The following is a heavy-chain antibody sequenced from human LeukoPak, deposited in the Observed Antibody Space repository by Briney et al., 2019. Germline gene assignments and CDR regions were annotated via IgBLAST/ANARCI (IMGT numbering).Heavy chain of an antibody. CDR2: ISAYNGNT. CDR1: GYTFTSYA. J-gene: IGHJ5*02. Sequence: ASVKVSCKASGYTFTSYAFRWVRQAPGQGLEWMGWISAYNGNTNYAQKLQGRVTMTTDTSTSTAYMELRSLRSDDTAVYYCAREGAYCSSTSCHIQNWFDPWGQGTLVTVS. V-gene: IGHV1-18*01. D-gene: IGHD2-2*01. CDR3: AREGAYCSSTSCHIQNWFDP.